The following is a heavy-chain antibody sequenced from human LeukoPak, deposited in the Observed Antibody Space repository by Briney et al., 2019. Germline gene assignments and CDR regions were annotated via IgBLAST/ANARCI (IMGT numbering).Heavy chain of an antibody. D-gene: IGHD3-3*01. J-gene: IGHJ4*02. CDR2: ISSSSSTI. V-gene: IGHV3-48*04. CDR1: GFTFSSYS. Sequence: GGSLRLSCAASGFTFSSYSMNWVRQAPGKGLEWVSYISSSSSTIYYADSVKGRFTISRDNAKNSLYLQMNSLRAEDTAVYYCARTEMSGSDYWGQGTLVTVSS. CDR3: ARTEMSGSDY.